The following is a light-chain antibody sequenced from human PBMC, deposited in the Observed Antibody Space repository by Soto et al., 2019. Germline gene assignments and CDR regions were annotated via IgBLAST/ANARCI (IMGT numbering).Light chain of an antibody. CDR2: GAS. CDR3: QQYNDCPSIT. V-gene: IGKV3-15*01. CDR1: ESVRSG. J-gene: IGKJ5*01. Sequence: EVVLTQSPATLSVPPGETATLSCRASESVRSGLAWYQQKPGQATRLLIYGASIRAANVPPRFSGSGCGTEFTLTTNSLQSEDCAVYYCQQYNDCPSITFGQGTRLETK.